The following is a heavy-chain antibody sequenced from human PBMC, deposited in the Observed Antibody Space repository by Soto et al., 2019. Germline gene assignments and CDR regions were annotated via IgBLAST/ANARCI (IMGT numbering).Heavy chain of an antibody. D-gene: IGHD2-21*02. CDR3: ARDRGCGGDCYYFDY. V-gene: IGHV1-69*01. Sequence: QVQLVQSGAEVKKPGSSVKVSCKASGGTFSSYAISWVRQAPGQGLEWMGGIIPIFGTANYAQKFQGRVTVTADESTSTAYMELRSLRSEDTAVYYCARDRGCGGDCYYFDYWGQGTLVTVSS. CDR1: GGTFSSYA. J-gene: IGHJ4*02. CDR2: IIPIFGTA.